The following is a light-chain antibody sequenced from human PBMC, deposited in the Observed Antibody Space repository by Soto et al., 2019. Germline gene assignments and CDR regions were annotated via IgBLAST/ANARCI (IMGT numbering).Light chain of an antibody. CDR1: QSISSY. V-gene: IGKV3-11*01. Sequence: EIVLTQSPATLSLSPGERATLSCRASQSISSYLAWYQQKPGQAPRLLIYGTSKRATGIPARFSGSGSGTDFTLTISSLEPEDFAVYYCQQRGNWPPTWTFGQGTKVDIK. CDR2: GTS. J-gene: IGKJ1*01. CDR3: QQRGNWPPTWT.